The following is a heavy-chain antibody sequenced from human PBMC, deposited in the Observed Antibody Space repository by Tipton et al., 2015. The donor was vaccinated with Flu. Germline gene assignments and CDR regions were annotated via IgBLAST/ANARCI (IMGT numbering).Heavy chain of an antibody. D-gene: IGHD3-16*01. V-gene: IGHV4-39*07. J-gene: IGHJ5*01. CDR3: AKVLFGWVES. CDR1: GGSISSSSYY. Sequence: TLSLTCTVSGGSISSSSYYWGWIRQSPGKGLEWIGSIYYSGSTYYNPSLKSRVAMSIDTSKKQFSLRLSSVTAADTAVYYCAKVLFGWVESWAQGTLVTASS. CDR2: IYYSGST.